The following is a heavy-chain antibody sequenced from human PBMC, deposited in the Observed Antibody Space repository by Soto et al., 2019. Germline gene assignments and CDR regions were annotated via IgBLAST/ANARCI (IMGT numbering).Heavy chain of an antibody. V-gene: IGHV1-3*01. J-gene: IGHJ5*02. Sequence: GASVKVSCKASGYTFTSYAMHWVRQAPGQRLEWMGWINAGNGNTKYSQKFQGRVTITRDTSASTAYMELSSLRSEDTAVYYCARDLGYSSGYNWFDPWGQGTLVTVSS. D-gene: IGHD6-19*01. CDR3: ARDLGYSSGYNWFDP. CDR1: GYTFTSYA. CDR2: INAGNGNT.